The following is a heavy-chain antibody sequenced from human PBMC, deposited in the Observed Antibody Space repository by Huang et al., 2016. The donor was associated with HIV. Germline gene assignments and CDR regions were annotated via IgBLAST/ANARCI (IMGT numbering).Heavy chain of an antibody. V-gene: IGHV7-4-1*02. D-gene: IGHD6-13*01. J-gene: IGHJ4*02. Sequence: QVQLVQSGSELKKPGASVKVSCKASGYTFTSYAMNWVRQAPGQGLEWMGWSNTNKGNPTYAKGVTGRFVFSLDTSVSTAYLQISSLKAEDTAVYYCARGLYSSSWAPFDYWGQGTLVTVSS. CDR1: GYTFTSYA. CDR2: SNTNKGNP. CDR3: ARGLYSSSWAPFDY.